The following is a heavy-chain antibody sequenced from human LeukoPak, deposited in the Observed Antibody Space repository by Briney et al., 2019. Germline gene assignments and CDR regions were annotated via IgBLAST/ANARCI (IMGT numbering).Heavy chain of an antibody. J-gene: IGHJ4*02. CDR3: ARAYQPLGGLSLPDY. CDR1: GYTFPSYG. Sequence: ASVKVSCKASGYTFPSYGISWVRQAPGQGLEWMGWINTKTGNPTYGQGFTGRFVISLDTSVSTAYLQISGLKADDTAVYYCARAYQPLGGLSLPDYWGQGTLVSVSS. D-gene: IGHD3-16*02. V-gene: IGHV7-4-1*02. CDR2: INTKTGNP.